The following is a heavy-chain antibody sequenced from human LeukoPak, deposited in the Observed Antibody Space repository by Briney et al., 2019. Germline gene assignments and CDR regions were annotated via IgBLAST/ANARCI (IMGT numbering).Heavy chain of an antibody. V-gene: IGHV4-34*01. D-gene: IGHD3-10*01. J-gene: IGHJ4*02. CDR3: AISPSVLLWFGELTH. CDR1: GGSFSRYY. CDR2: INHSGST. Sequence: SETLSLTCAVYGGSFSRYYWSWIRQPPGKGLEWIGEINHSGSTNYNPSLKSRVTISVDTSKNQFSLKLSSVTAADTAVYYCAISPSVLLWFGELTHWGQGTLVTVSS.